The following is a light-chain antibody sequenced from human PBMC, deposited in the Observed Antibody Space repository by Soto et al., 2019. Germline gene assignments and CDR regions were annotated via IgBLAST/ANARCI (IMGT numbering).Light chain of an antibody. V-gene: IGLV1-47*01. CDR3: AAWDDSLSGVV. CDR1: SSNIGSNY. J-gene: IGLJ2*01. Sequence: QPVLTQPPSASGTPGQRVTISCSGSSSNIGSNYVYWYQQLPGTVPQLLIYRNSERPSGGPDRFSGSKSGTSASLAISGLRSEDEADYYCAAWDDSLSGVVFGGGTKLTVL. CDR2: RNS.